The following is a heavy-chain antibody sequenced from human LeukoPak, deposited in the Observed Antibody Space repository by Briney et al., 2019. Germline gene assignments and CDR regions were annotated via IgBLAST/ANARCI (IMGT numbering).Heavy chain of an antibody. CDR3: AKSLLAGYYYYGMDV. D-gene: IGHD2-15*01. CDR1: GFTFSGYA. Sequence: HPGGSLRLSCAASGFTFSGYAMSWVRQAPGKGLEWVSVISGSGISTYNADSVKGRFTISRDNSKNTLYLQMNSLRAEDTAVYYCAKSLLAGYYYYGMDVWGQGTTVTVSS. J-gene: IGHJ6*02. V-gene: IGHV3-23*01. CDR2: ISGSGIST.